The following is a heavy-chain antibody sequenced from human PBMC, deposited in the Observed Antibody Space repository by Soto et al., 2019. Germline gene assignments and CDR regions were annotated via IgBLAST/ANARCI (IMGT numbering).Heavy chain of an antibody. CDR1: GFTFSSYA. CDR2: ISGSGGST. J-gene: IGHJ4*02. V-gene: IGHV3-23*01. CDR3: AKDSPPGLYGDYASYFDY. Sequence: GGSLRLSCAASGFTFSSYAMSWVRQATGKGLEWVSAISGSGGSTYYADSVKGRFTISRDNSKNTLYLQMNSLRAEDTAVYYFAKDSPPGLYGDYASYFDYWGQGTLVTAPQ. D-gene: IGHD4-17*01.